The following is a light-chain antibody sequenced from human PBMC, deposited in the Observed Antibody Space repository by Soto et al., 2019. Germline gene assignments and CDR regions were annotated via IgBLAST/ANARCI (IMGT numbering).Light chain of an antibody. V-gene: IGLV2-14*01. Sequence: QSVLTQPASVSGSPGQSITISCPGTSSDVGGYNYVSWYQQHPGKAPKLMIYDVSNRPSGVSNRFSGSKSGNTASLTISGLQAEDEADYYCSSYTSSSTLLFGTGTKVTVL. J-gene: IGLJ1*01. CDR1: SSDVGGYNY. CDR3: SSYTSSSTLL. CDR2: DVS.